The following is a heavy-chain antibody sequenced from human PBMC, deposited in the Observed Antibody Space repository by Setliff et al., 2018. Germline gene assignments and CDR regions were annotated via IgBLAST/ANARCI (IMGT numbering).Heavy chain of an antibody. J-gene: IGHJ3*02. CDR1: GFTFSSYS. V-gene: IGHV3-21*01. CDR2: ISSSSYI. CDR3: ARGLTVNAFDI. D-gene: IGHD2-21*01. Sequence: PGGSLRLSCAASGFTFSSYSMNWVRQAPGKGLEWVSSISSSSYIYYADSVKGRFTISRDNAKNSLYLQMNSLRAEDTAVYYCARGLTVNAFDIWGQGTMVTVS.